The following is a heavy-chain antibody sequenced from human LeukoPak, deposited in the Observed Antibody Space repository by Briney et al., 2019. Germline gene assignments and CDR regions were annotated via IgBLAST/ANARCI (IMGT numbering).Heavy chain of an antibody. V-gene: IGHV3-21*01. CDR2: ISSSSSYI. CDR3: ARDLLLWQQLVADYFDY. CDR1: GFTFSSYS. J-gene: IGHJ4*02. Sequence: GGSLRLSCAASGFTFSSYSMNWVRQAPGKGLEWVSSISSSSSYIYYADSVKGRFTISRDNAKNSLYLQMNSLRAEDTAVYYCARDLLLWQQLVADYFDYWGQGTLVTVSS. D-gene: IGHD6-13*01.